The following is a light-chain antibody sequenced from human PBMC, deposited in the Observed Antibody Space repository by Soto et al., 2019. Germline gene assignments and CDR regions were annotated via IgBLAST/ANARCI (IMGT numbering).Light chain of an antibody. CDR1: QDISNY. Sequence: DIQMTQSPSSLSASVGDRVTITCQASQDISNYLNWYQQKPGKAPKLLIYDASNLETGVPSRFIGSGAGTDVTFTISSLQPEDIATYYCQQYDNLPSLTFGQGTRLDFK. J-gene: IGKJ5*01. V-gene: IGKV1-33*01. CDR3: QQYDNLPSLT. CDR2: DAS.